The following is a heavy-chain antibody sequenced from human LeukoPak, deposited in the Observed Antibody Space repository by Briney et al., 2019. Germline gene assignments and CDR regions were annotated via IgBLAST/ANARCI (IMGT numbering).Heavy chain of an antibody. CDR2: ISAYNGNT. CDR1: GYTFTSYG. Sequence: GASVKVSCKASGYTFTSYGISWVRQAPGQGLEWMGWISAYNGNTNYAQKLQGRVTMTTDTSTSTAYMELRSLRSDDTAVYYCARDTNSGPLVVTIYWGQGTLVTVSS. D-gene: IGHD3-22*01. J-gene: IGHJ4*02. CDR3: ARDTNSGPLVVTIY. V-gene: IGHV1-18*01.